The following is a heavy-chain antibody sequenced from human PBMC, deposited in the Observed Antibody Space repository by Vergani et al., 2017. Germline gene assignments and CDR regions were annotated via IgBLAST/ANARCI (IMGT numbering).Heavy chain of an antibody. Sequence: QVQLVQSGAEVKKPGASVKVSCKVSGYTLTELSMHWVRQAPGKGLEWMGGFDHADGETIYAQKFQGRVTMTEDTSTDTASMELSSLRSVVTAVYYCATSVILRITMVRGVRWFDPWGQGTLVTVSS. CDR3: ATSVILRITMVRGVRWFDP. J-gene: IGHJ5*02. CDR2: FDHADGET. D-gene: IGHD3-10*01. CDR1: GYTLTELS. V-gene: IGHV1-24*01.